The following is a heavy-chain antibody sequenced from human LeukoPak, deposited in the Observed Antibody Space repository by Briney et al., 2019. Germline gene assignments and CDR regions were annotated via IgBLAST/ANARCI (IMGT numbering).Heavy chain of an antibody. CDR1: GFTFSSYG. D-gene: IGHD6-19*01. CDR2: IRYDGSNK. V-gene: IGHV3-30*02. Sequence: GGSLRLSCEASGFTFSSYGMHWVRQAPGKGLEWVAFIRYDGSNKYYADSVKGRFTISRDNSKNTLYLQMNSLRAEDTAVYYCAKNGGSSGWYYFDYWGQGTLVTVSS. CDR3: AKNGGSSGWYYFDY. J-gene: IGHJ4*02.